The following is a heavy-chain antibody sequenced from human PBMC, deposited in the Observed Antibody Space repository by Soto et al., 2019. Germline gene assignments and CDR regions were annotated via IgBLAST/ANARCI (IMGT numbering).Heavy chain of an antibody. CDR3: ARAKKCIAVAH. Sequence: PSETLSLTCTVSGGSISSGGYYWSWIRQHPGKGLEWIGYIYYSGSTYYNPSLKSRVTISVDTSKNQFSLKLSSVTAADTAVYYCARAKKCIAVAHWGQGTLFTVSS. CDR1: GGSISSGGYY. V-gene: IGHV4-31*03. D-gene: IGHD6-19*01. CDR2: IYYSGST. J-gene: IGHJ4*02.